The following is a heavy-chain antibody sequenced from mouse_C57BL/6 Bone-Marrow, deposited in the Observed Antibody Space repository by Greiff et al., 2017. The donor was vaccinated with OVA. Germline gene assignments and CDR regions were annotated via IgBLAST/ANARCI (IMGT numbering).Heavy chain of an antibody. J-gene: IGHJ1*03. CDR3: ASHYYGSSYWYFDV. CDR1: GFTFSDYG. V-gene: IGHV5-17*01. CDR2: ISSGSSTI. Sequence: EVKLVESGGGLVKPGGSLKLSCAASGFTFSDYGMHWVRQAPEKGLEWVAYISSGSSTIYYADTVKGRFTISRDNAKITLFLQMTSLRSEDTAMYYCASHYYGSSYWYFDVWGTGTTVTVSS. D-gene: IGHD1-1*01.